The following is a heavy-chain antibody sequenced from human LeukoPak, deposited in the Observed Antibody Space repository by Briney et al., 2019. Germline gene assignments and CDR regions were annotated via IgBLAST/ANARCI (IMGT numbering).Heavy chain of an antibody. CDR1: GFTFSSYA. J-gene: IGHJ4*02. V-gene: IGHV3-23*01. D-gene: IGHD3-9*01. CDR3: AKISSLRYFDWLFDY. CDR2: ISGSGGST. Sequence: PGGSLRLPCAASGFTFSSYAMSWVRQAPGKGLEWVSAISGSGGSTYYADSAKGRFTISRDNSKNTLYLQMNSLRAEDTAVYYCAKISSLRYFDWLFDYWGQGTLVTVSS.